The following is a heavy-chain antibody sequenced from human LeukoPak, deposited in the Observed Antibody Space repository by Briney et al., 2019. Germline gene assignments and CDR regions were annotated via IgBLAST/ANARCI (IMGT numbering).Heavy chain of an antibody. Sequence: ASVKVSCKASGYTFTDYGISWVRQAPGQGLEWMGWMNPNSGNTGYAQKFQGRVTMTRNTSISTAYMELSSLRSEDTAVYYCARASIAAAGRLGYWGQGTLVTVSS. V-gene: IGHV1-8*02. CDR1: GYTFTDYG. CDR2: MNPNSGNT. CDR3: ARASIAAAGRLGY. J-gene: IGHJ4*02. D-gene: IGHD6-13*01.